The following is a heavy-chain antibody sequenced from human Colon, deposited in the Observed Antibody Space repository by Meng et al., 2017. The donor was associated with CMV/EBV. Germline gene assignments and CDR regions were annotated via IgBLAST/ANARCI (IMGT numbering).Heavy chain of an antibody. Sequence: QLTAQQVRAGLLKPSETLSVTCAGYGASFSEYYWSWTRHPPGRGLEWIWKIRHSGSTSDSYNSSLKSRVTISIDTSKNQFSLVLTSVTAADTAVYYCAGGSYQAWELLHYWGQGTLVTVSS. V-gene: IGHV4-34*01. CDR2: IRHSGSTSD. CDR1: GASFSEYY. CDR3: AGGSYQAWELLHY. J-gene: IGHJ4*02. D-gene: IGHD1-26*01.